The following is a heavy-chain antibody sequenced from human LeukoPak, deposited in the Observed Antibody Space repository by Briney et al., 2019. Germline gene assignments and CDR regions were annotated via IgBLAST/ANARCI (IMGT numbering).Heavy chain of an antibody. D-gene: IGHD2-21*02. Sequence: GGSLRLSCAASGFTFSSCWMTWVRQAPGKGLEWVANINQNGGAIYYVDPVKGQFTISRDNAKNSLYLQMNSLRAEDTAVYYCARLPGSDSYFDYWGQGALVTVSS. V-gene: IGHV3-7*05. J-gene: IGHJ4*02. CDR3: ARLPGSDSYFDY. CDR2: INQNGGAI. CDR1: GFTFSSCW.